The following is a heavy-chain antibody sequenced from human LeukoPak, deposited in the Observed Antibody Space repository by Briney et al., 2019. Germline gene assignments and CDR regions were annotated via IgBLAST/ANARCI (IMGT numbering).Heavy chain of an antibody. CDR2: IRSKANSYAT. CDR1: GFTFSGSA. J-gene: IGHJ6*02. CDR3: TADYGGNSDHYGMDV. D-gene: IGHD4-23*01. V-gene: IGHV3-73*01. Sequence: GGSLRLSCAASGFTFSGSAMHWVRQASGKGLEWVGRIRSKANSYATAYAASVKGRFTICRDDSKNTAYLQMNSLKTEDTAVYYCTADYGGNSDHYGMDVWGQGTTVTVSS.